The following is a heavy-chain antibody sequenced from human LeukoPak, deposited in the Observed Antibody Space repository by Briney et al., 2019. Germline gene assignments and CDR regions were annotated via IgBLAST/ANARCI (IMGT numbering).Heavy chain of an antibody. CDR2: IYYSGST. V-gene: IGHV4-39*01. J-gene: IGHJ4*02. D-gene: IGHD3-10*01. CDR3: ARRGSGSRGVITHFDY. Sequence: SETLSLTCTVSGGSISSSSYYWGWIRQPPGKGLEWIGSIYYSGSTYYNPSLKSRVTISVDTSKNQFSLKLSSVTAADTAVYYCARRGSGSRGVITHFDYWGQGTLVTVSS. CDR1: GGSISSSSYY.